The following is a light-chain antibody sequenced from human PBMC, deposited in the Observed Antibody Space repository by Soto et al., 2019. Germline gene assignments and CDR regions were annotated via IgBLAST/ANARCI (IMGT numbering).Light chain of an antibody. Sequence: EIVMTQTPVTLSLSPGERAILSCRASQQISNNLAWYRQSPGQAPTLLIYGASSRATDIPDRFSGSGSVTDFTLTISGLQSDDFALYYCQQYENWPRKFGQGTKVEVK. CDR2: GAS. V-gene: IGKV3-15*01. CDR3: QQYENWPRK. CDR1: QQISNN. J-gene: IGKJ1*01.